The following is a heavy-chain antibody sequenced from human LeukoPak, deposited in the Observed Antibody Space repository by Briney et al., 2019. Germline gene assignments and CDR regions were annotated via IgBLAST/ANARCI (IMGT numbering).Heavy chain of an antibody. CDR2: IWYDGSNK. Sequence: GGSLRLSCAASGFTFSSYAMSWVRQAPGKGLEWVAVIWYDGSNKYYADSVKGRFTISRDNSKNTLYLQMNSLRAEDTAVYYCAREKLRGILYYGMDVWGKGTTVTVSS. CDR1: GFTFSSYA. V-gene: IGHV3-33*08. D-gene: IGHD2/OR15-2a*01. J-gene: IGHJ6*04. CDR3: AREKLRGILYYGMDV.